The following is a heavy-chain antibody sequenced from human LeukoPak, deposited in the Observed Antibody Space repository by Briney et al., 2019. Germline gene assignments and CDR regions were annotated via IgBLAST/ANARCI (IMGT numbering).Heavy chain of an antibody. D-gene: IGHD3-10*01. CDR1: GYTFNTYW. J-gene: IGHJ4*01. V-gene: IGHV5-51*01. Sequence: GESLKISCQGSGYTFNTYWIGWVRQVPGKGLEWIGIIYPSDSDTRYSPSFVGQVTMSADKSITTAYLQWSSLKASDTAMYFCARRGGDYGSGSDYWGQGTLVTVSS. CDR3: ARRGGDYGSGSDY. CDR2: IYPSDSDT.